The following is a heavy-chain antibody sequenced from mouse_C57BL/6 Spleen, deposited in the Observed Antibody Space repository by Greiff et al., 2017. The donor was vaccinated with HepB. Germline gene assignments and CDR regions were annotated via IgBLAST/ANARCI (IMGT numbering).Heavy chain of an antibody. CDR1: GYTFTSYW. CDR3: ARVLRGQLRLRGAIDY. J-gene: IGHJ4*01. V-gene: IGHV1-55*01. CDR2: IYPGSGST. Sequence: VQLQQPGAELVKPGASVKMSCKASGYTFTSYWITWVKQRPGQGLEWIGDIYPGSGSTNYNEKFKSKSTLTVDTSSSTAYMQLSSLTSEDSAVYYCARVLRGQLRLRGAIDYWGQGTSVTVSS. D-gene: IGHD3-2*02.